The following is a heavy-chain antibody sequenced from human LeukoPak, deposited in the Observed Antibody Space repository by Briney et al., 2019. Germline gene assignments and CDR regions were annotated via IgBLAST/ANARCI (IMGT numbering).Heavy chain of an antibody. CDR3: ATESYYHSDY. CDR2: IKQDGSEK. D-gene: IGHD3-3*01. V-gene: IGHV3-7*01. J-gene: IGHJ4*02. CDR1: GFTFSSYA. Sequence: GGSLRLSCAASGFTFSSYAMSWVRQSPGKGLEWVANIKQDGSEKYYVDSVKGRFTISRDNAKNSLYLQMNSLRAEDTAVYYCATESYYHSDYWGQGTLLTVSS.